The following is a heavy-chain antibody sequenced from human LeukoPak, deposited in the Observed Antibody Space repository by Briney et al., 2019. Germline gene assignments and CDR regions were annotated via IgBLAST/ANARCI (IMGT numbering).Heavy chain of an antibody. CDR2: ISYDGSNE. D-gene: IGHD6-13*01. V-gene: IGHV3-30*04. CDR3: AKDRAYISSWYGCSTP. CDR1: GFTFNTYT. Sequence: QPGRSLRLSCAASGFTFNTYTMNWVRQAPGKGLEWVAVISYDGSNEYYADSVKGRFTISRDNSKNTLYLQMHSLRAEDTAVYYCAKDRAYISSWYGCSTPWGQGTLVTVSS. J-gene: IGHJ5*02.